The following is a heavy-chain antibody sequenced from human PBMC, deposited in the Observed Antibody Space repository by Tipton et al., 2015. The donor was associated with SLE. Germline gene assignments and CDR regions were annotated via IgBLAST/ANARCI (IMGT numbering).Heavy chain of an antibody. CDR3: ARDGRERGKDAFDI. CDR2: IYNGGST. J-gene: IGHJ3*02. D-gene: IGHD1-1*01. Sequence: TLSLTCTVSGGSINSGGYSWSWIRQHPGTGLEWIGYIYNGGSTFYNPSLRSRVSFSVDSSKNHFSLHLGSVTVADTAVYYCARDGRERGKDAFDIWGQGTVVSVSS. V-gene: IGHV4-31*03. CDR1: GGSINSGGYS.